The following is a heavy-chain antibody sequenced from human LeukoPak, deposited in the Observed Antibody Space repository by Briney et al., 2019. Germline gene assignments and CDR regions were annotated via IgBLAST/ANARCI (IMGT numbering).Heavy chain of an antibody. V-gene: IGHV3-23*01. CDR3: ANDLGWIQLNLG. CDR2: IGGSGSTT. CDR1: GFTFSSYA. Sequence: GGSLRLSCAASGFTFSSYAMSWVRQAPGKGLEWVSAIGGSGSTTYYADSVKGRFTISRDNSRNTVYLQMNSLRAEDTAVYYCANDLGWIQLNLGRGQGTLVTVSS. D-gene: IGHD5-18*01. J-gene: IGHJ4*02.